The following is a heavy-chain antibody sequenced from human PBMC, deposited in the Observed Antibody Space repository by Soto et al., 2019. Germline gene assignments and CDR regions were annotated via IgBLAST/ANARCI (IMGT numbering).Heavy chain of an antibody. Sequence: SETLSLTCAVYGGSFSGYYWSWIRQPPGKGLEWIGEINHSGSTNYNPSLKSRVTISVDTSKNQFSLKLSSVTAADTAVYYCARAHRNLDYWGQGTLVTVSS. V-gene: IGHV4-34*01. CDR3: ARAHRNLDY. D-gene: IGHD1-1*01. CDR1: GGSFSGYY. CDR2: INHSGST. J-gene: IGHJ4*02.